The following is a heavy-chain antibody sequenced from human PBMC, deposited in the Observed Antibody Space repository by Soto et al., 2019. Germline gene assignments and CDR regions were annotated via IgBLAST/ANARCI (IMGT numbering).Heavy chain of an antibody. D-gene: IGHD2-2*01. V-gene: IGHV4-59*12. CDR2: IYYSGST. J-gene: IGHJ6*02. CDR3: AKAHCSSTSCYPLYYYYYGMDV. Sequence: SETLSLTCTVSGGSISSYYWSWIRQPPGKGLEWIGYIYYSGSTNYNPSLKSRVTISVDTSKNQFSLQLNSVTPEDTAVYYCAKAHCSSTSCYPLYYYYYGMDVWGQGTTVTVS. CDR1: GGSISSYY.